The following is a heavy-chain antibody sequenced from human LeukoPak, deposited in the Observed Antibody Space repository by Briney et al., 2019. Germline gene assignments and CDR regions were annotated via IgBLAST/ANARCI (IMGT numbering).Heavy chain of an antibody. CDR3: ARDLRRWLQLGGNFGY. CDR2: MNPNSGNT. Sequence: ASVKVSCKASGYTFTSYDINWVRQATGQGLEWMGWMNPNSGNTGYAQKFQGRVTITRDTSISTAYMELSRLGSDDTAVYYCARDLRRWLQLGGNFGYWGQGTLVTVSS. CDR1: GYTFTSYD. V-gene: IGHV1-8*03. D-gene: IGHD5-24*01. J-gene: IGHJ4*02.